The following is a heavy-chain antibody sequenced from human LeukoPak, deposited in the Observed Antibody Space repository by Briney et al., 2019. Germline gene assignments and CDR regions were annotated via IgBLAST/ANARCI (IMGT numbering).Heavy chain of an antibody. CDR2: IWYDGSNK. CDR3: ARGERAVAGTLEY. D-gene: IGHD6-19*01. V-gene: IGHV3-33*01. CDR1: GFIFSSDG. Sequence: GGSLRLSCAASGFIFSSDGMHWVRQAPGKGLEWVAVIWYDGSNKYYADSVKGRFTISRDNSKNTLYLQMNSLRAEDTAVYYCARGERAVAGTLEYWGQGTLVTVSS. J-gene: IGHJ4*02.